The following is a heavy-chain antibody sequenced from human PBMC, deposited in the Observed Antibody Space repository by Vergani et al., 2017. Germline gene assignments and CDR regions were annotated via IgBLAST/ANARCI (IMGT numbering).Heavy chain of an antibody. CDR2: IYYSGST. V-gene: IGHV4-39*07. J-gene: IGHJ5*02. CDR1: GGSISSSSYY. CDR3: ARSRVVPAANSPFDP. Sequence: QLQLQESGPGLVKPSETLSLTCTVSGGSISSSSYYWGWIRQPPGKGLEWIGSIYYSGSTYYNPSLQSRVTISVDTSKNQFSLKLSSVTAADTAVYYCARSRVVPAANSPFDPWGQGTLVTVSS. D-gene: IGHD2-2*01.